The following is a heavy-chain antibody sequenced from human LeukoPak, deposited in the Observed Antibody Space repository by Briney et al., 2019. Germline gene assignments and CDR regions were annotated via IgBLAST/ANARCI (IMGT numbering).Heavy chain of an antibody. Sequence: SETLSLTCTVSGGSISSSSYYWGWIRQPPGKGLEWIGSIYYSGSTYYNPSLKSRVAISVDTSKNQFSLKLSSVTAADTAVYYCARHGNGWYYFDYWGQGTLVTVSS. CDR2: IYYSGST. V-gene: IGHV4-39*01. CDR1: GGSISSSSYY. J-gene: IGHJ4*02. CDR3: ARHGNGWYYFDY. D-gene: IGHD6-19*01.